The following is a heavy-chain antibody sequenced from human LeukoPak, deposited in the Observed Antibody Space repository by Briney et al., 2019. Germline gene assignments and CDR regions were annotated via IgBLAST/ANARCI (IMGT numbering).Heavy chain of an antibody. V-gene: IGHV4-39*01. J-gene: IGHJ5*02. CDR3: ARRRAYNYFDP. CDR2: VDYRGTT. Sequence: SETLSLTCTVSGASISDSYYFWGWIRQPPGKGPEWIATVDYRGTTYYNSALKSRVTISADTSKNQFYLDLNSMTAADTAVYFCARRRAYNYFDPWGQGTLVTVSS. CDR1: GASISDSYYF.